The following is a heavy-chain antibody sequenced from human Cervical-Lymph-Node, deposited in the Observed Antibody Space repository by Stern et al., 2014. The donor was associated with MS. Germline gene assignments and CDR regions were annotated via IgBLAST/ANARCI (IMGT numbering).Heavy chain of an antibody. CDR3: ARDQGGIADS. J-gene: IGHJ4*02. Sequence: VQLVESGAEVKKPGSSVKVSCKASGGSFSMDTISWVRQAPGQGLEWMGGLTPMFETSNYAQKFQGRVTTAAEVSTSTAYMELTSLRSEDTAVYFCARDQGGIADSWGQGTLVIVSS. V-gene: IGHV1-69*01. CDR1: GGSFSMDT. D-gene: IGHD6-13*01. CDR2: LTPMFETS.